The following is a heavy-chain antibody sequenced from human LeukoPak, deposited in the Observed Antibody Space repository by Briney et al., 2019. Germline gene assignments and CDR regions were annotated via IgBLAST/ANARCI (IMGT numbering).Heavy chain of an antibody. D-gene: IGHD4-17*01. CDR2: IRYDGSNK. CDR1: GFTFSSYG. CDR3: AKGPTPSTVYFDY. J-gene: IGHJ4*02. V-gene: IGHV3-30*02. Sequence: PGGSLRPSCAASGFTFSSYGMHWVRQAPGKGLEWVAFIRYDGSNKYYADSVKGRFTISRDNSKNTLYLQMNSLRAEDTAVYYCAKGPTPSTVYFDYWGQGTLVTVSS.